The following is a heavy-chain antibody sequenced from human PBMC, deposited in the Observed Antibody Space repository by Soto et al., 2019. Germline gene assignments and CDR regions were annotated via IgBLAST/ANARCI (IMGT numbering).Heavy chain of an antibody. D-gene: IGHD2-8*01. CDR1: GGSFSGYY. Sequence: ETLSLTCAVYGGSFSGYYWSWIRQPPGKGLEWIGEINHSGSTNYNPSLKSRVTISVDTSKNQFSLKLSSVTAADTAVYYCARGSIVLMVYHFWGQGTLVTVSS. CDR2: INHSGST. CDR3: ARGSIVLMVYHF. V-gene: IGHV4-34*01. J-gene: IGHJ4*02.